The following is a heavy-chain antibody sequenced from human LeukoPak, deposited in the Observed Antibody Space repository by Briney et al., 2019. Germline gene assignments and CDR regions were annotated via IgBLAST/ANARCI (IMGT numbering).Heavy chain of an antibody. CDR2: IYTSGST. Sequence: PSETLSLTCIVPGGSISSYYGSGIRQPAGKGLEWVGRIYTSGSTNYNPSRKSRVTMSVDTSKNQFSLKLSSVTAAATAVYYCARQEEYYYYGRDVWGQGTTVTVSS. V-gene: IGHV4-4*07. CDR1: GGSISSYY. CDR3: ARQEEYYYYGRDV. J-gene: IGHJ6*02.